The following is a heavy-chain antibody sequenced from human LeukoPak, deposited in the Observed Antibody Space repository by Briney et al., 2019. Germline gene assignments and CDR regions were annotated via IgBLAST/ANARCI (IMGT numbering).Heavy chain of an antibody. CDR1: GGSFSGYY. Sequence: PSETLPLTCAVYGGSFSGYYWSWIRQPPGKGLEWIGEINHSGSTNYNLSLKSRVTISVDTSKNQFSLKLSSVTTADTAVYYCARVYDYGDPLFDYWGQGTLVTASS. CDR3: ARVYDYGDPLFDY. V-gene: IGHV4-34*01. J-gene: IGHJ4*02. CDR2: INHSGST. D-gene: IGHD4-17*01.